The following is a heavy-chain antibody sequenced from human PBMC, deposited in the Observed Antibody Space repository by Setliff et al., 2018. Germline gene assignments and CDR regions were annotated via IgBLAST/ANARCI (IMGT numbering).Heavy chain of an antibody. Sequence: PSETLSLTCAVYGGSFSGYYWGWIRQPPGKGLEWIGFIHYSGSTNYNPSLKSRVTISLDTPKNQFSLRLSSVTAADTAVYYCARHLDFCGGNCPHNSIDYWGRGALVTVSS. CDR3: ARHLDFCGGNCPHNSIDY. V-gene: IGHV4-59*01. D-gene: IGHD2-21*02. CDR1: GGSFSGYY. J-gene: IGHJ4*02. CDR2: IHYSGST.